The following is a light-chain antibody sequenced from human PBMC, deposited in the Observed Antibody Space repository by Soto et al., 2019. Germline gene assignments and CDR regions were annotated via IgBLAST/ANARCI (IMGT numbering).Light chain of an antibody. CDR2: EGS. J-gene: IGLJ2*01. CDR3: CSYAGSVV. Sequence: QSALTQPASVSGSPGQSITISCTGTSSDVGSYNLVSWYQQHPGKAPKRMIYEGSKRPSGVSNRFSGSKSGNTASLTSSGLQAEDDADYYCCSYAGSVVFGGGTKVTVL. V-gene: IGLV2-23*01. CDR1: SSDVGSYNL.